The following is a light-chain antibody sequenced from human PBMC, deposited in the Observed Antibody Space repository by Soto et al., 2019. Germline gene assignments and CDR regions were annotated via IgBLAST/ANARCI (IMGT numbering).Light chain of an antibody. CDR1: SSDIGSDKL. V-gene: IGLV2-23*01. J-gene: IGLJ3*02. CDR3: CSYAGSTTWV. Sequence: QSALTQPASVSGSPGQSITISCTGTSSDIGSDKLVSWYQQHPGRAPKIIIYEAFKRPSGVSNRFSGSRSGNTASLTISGLRGEDEADYYCCSYAGSTTWVFGGGTKLT. CDR2: EAF.